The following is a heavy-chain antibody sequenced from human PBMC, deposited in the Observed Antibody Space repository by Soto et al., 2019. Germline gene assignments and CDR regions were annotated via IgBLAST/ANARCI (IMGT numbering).Heavy chain of an antibody. CDR2: INHSGST. CDR1: GGSFSGYY. J-gene: IGHJ5*02. D-gene: IGHD3-10*01. Sequence: ETLSLTCAVYGGSFSGYYWSWIRQPPGKGLEWIGEINHSGSTNYNPSLKSRVTISVDTSKNQFSLKLSSVTAADTAVYYCARGCYGSGSYYSSWFDPWGQGTLVTVSS. CDR3: ARGCYGSGSYYSSWFDP. V-gene: IGHV4-34*01.